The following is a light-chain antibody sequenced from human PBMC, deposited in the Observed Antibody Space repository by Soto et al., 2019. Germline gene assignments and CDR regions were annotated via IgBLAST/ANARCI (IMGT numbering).Light chain of an antibody. CDR2: EVT. Sequence: LTQPASVSGSPGQSITISCTGTSGDIGSYNRVSWYQQHPGKAPKLIIYEVTDRPSVVSNLFSGSKSGNTASLTISGLQAEDEAEYFCSSYTNINTRACVFGTGTKVTVL. V-gene: IGLV2-14*01. J-gene: IGLJ1*01. CDR1: SGDIGSYNR. CDR3: SSYTNINTRACV.